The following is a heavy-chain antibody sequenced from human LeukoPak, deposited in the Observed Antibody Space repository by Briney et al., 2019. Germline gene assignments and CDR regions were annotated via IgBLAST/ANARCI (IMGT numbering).Heavy chain of an antibody. Sequence: GGSLRLSCAASGFTFSSYGMHWVRQAPGKGLEWVAVIWYDGSNKYYADSVKGRFTISRDNSKDTLYLQMNSLRAEDTAVYYCARDRPVYNWNRDAFDIWGQGTMVTVSS. V-gene: IGHV3-33*01. D-gene: IGHD1/OR15-1a*01. CDR3: ARDRPVYNWNRDAFDI. CDR2: IWYDGSNK. CDR1: GFTFSSYG. J-gene: IGHJ3*02.